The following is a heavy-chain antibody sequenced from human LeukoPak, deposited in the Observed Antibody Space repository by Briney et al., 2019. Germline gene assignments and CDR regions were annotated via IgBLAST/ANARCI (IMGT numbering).Heavy chain of an antibody. D-gene: IGHD1-26*01. J-gene: IGHJ4*02. CDR2: ISAYNGNT. CDR1: GYTFTGYY. CDR3: ARDGGSYFPTYFDY. Sequence: ASVKVSCKTSGYTFTGYYMHWVRHAPRQGLEWMGCISAYNGNTNYAQKLQGRVTMTTDTSTSTAYMELRSLRSDDTAVYYCARDGGSYFPTYFDYWGQGTLVTVSS. V-gene: IGHV1-18*04.